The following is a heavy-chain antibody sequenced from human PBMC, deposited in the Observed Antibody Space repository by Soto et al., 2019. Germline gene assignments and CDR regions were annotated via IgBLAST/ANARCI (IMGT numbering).Heavy chain of an antibody. J-gene: IGHJ4*02. CDR3: AHVYGSWSYYPYYFDY. CDR1: GLSLSTSGVG. D-gene: IGHD3-10*01. V-gene: IGHV2-5*02. Sequence: QITLKESGPTLVKPTQTLTLTCTFSGLSLSTSGVGVGWIRQPPGKALEWLALIYWDDDKRYSPSLKSRLTITKDTSKNQVVLTMTNMDPVDTATYYCAHVYGSWSYYPYYFDYWGQGTLVTVSS. CDR2: IYWDDDK.